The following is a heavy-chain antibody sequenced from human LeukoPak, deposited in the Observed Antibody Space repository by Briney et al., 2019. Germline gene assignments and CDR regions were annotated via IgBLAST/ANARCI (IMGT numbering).Heavy chain of an antibody. Sequence: GGSLRLSCAASGFTFSSYSMNWVRQAPGKGLEWVSSISSSSSYIYHADSVKGRFTISRDNAKNSLYLQMNSLRAEDTAVYYCARDSPDYSDYWGQGTLVTVSS. J-gene: IGHJ4*02. V-gene: IGHV3-21*01. CDR2: ISSSSSYI. CDR3: ARDSPDYSDY. CDR1: GFTFSSYS. D-gene: IGHD4/OR15-4a*01.